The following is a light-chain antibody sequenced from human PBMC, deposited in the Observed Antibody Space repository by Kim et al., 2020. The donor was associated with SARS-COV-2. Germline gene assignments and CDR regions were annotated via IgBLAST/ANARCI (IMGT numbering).Light chain of an antibody. V-gene: IGKV3-20*01. CDR2: GAS. J-gene: IGKJ5*01. CDR3: QQDGSPPIT. CDR1: QSVSRTY. Sequence: EIVLTQSPGTLSLSPGERATLSCRASQSVSRTYLGLYQQMPGQAPSLLIYGASNRAPGIPDRFIGSGSGTDFTLTISRLEPEDFAVYFCQQDGSPPITFGPGTRLEIK.